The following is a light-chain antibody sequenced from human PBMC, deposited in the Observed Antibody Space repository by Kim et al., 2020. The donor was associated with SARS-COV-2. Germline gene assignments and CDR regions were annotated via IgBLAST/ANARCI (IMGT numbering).Light chain of an antibody. CDR3: SSYTTGSTWV. CDR1: SSNFGYFNS. CDR2: AVS. J-gene: IGLJ3*02. V-gene: IGLV2-14*04. Sequence: GQSITITCTGTSSNFGYFNSVSWYQQHPGKAPEVVIYAVSERPSGVSSRFSGSKSGNTASLTISGLQAEDEADYYCSSYTTGSTWVFGGGTQLTVL.